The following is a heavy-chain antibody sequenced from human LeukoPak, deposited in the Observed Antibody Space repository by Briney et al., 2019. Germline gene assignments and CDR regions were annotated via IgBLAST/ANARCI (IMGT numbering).Heavy chain of an antibody. CDR3: ARAIYDSSGYYRYYFDY. CDR1: GYTFTSYD. CDR2: MNPDSGNT. V-gene: IGHV1-8*01. Sequence: GASVKVSCKASGYTFTSYDINWVRQATGQGLEWVGWMNPDSGNTGYAQKFQGRVTMTRNTSISTAYMELSSLRSEDTAVYYCARAIYDSSGYYRYYFDYWGQGTLVTVSS. D-gene: IGHD3-22*01. J-gene: IGHJ4*02.